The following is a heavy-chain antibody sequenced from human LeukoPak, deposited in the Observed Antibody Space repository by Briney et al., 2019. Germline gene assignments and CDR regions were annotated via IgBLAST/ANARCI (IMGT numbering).Heavy chain of an antibody. J-gene: IGHJ4*02. Sequence: GGSLRLSXAASGFTFDDYAMHWVRQVPGKGLEWVSGISWNSGSIGYADSVKGRFTISRDNSKNTLYLQMNSLRAEDTAVYYCAKDFRRGIAAAGTVDYWGQGTLVTVSS. CDR3: AKDFRRGIAAAGTVDY. CDR2: ISWNSGSI. V-gene: IGHV3-9*01. D-gene: IGHD6-13*01. CDR1: GFTFDDYA.